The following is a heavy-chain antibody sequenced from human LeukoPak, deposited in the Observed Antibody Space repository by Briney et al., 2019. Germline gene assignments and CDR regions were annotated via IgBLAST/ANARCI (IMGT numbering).Heavy chain of an antibody. J-gene: IGHJ6*02. Sequence: GGSLRLSCAASGFTFSSYWMHWVRQAPGKGLVWVSRINSDGSSTSYADSVKGRFTISRDNAKNTLYLQMNSLRAEDTAVYYCARDRYSGYDLNSHYGMDVWGQGTTVTVSS. CDR3: ARDRYSGYDLNSHYGMDV. CDR2: INSDGSST. D-gene: IGHD5-12*01. CDR1: GFTFSSYW. V-gene: IGHV3-74*01.